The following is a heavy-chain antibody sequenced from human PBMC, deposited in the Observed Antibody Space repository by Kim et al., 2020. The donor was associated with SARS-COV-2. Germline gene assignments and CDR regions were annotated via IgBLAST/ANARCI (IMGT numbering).Heavy chain of an antibody. Sequence: GGSLRLSCAASGFTFSSYSMNWVRQAPGKGLEWVSYISSSSTIYYADSVKGRFTISRDNAKNSLYLQMNSLRAEDTAVYYCARDRGYPSYGMNVWGQGTTVTVSS. CDR3: ARDRGYPSYGMNV. D-gene: IGHD3-22*01. V-gene: IGHV3-48*04. CDR1: GFTFSSYS. J-gene: IGHJ6*02. CDR2: ISSSSTI.